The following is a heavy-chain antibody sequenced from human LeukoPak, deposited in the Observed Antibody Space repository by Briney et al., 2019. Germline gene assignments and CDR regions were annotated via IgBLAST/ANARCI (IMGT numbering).Heavy chain of an antibody. CDR3: AKDKVAGYYYYYYMDV. J-gene: IGHJ6*03. V-gene: IGHV3-9*01. CDR2: ISWNSGSI. Sequence: SGGSLRLSCAASGFTFDDYAMHWVRQAPGKGLEWVSGISWNSGSIGYADSVKGRFTISRDNAKNSLYLQMNSLRAEDTALYCCAKDKVAGYYYYYYMDVWGKGTTVTVSS. CDR1: GFTFDDYA. D-gene: IGHD6-19*01.